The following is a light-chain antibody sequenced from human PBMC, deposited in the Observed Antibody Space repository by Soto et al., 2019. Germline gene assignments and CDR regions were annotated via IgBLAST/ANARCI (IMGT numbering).Light chain of an antibody. CDR2: GAS. CDR3: QQYNSWGT. V-gene: IGKV3-15*01. CDR1: QIINHN. J-gene: IGKJ1*01. Sequence: EIVMTQSPATLSVSPGERATLSCRASQIINHNLAWYQQKPGQAPRLLIYGASTRATGIPDRFSGSGSGTEFTLTISGLQSEDFAIYYCQQYNSWGTFGQGTKVELK.